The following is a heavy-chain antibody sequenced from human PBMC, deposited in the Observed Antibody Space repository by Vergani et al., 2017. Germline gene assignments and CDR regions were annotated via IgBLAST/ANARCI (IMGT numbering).Heavy chain of an antibody. D-gene: IGHD2-15*01. V-gene: IGHV3-30*02. CDR1: GFTFNSYG. Sequence: QVQLVESGGGVVQPGGSLRLSCAASGFTFNSYGMHWVRQAPGKGLEWVASIRADESRRYYGDSMEGSFTISIDNSKNTLYLQMKSLRPEDTAVYYCAKEGGRDCRGGTYYTEYWGQGTLVIVSS. CDR2: IRADESRR. CDR3: AKEGGRDCRGGTYYTEY. J-gene: IGHJ4*02.